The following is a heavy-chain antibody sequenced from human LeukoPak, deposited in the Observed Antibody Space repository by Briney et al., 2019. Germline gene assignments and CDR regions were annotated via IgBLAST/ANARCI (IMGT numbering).Heavy chain of an antibody. J-gene: IGHJ5*02. V-gene: IGHV4-59*01. CDR2: IYYSGST. Sequence: PSETLSLTCTVSGGSINSYYWSWIRQPPGKGLEWIGYIYYSGSTNYNPSLKSRVTISVDTSKNQFSLKLSSVTAADTAVYYCARGRDSGYDATNNWFDPWGQGTLVTVSS. CDR1: GGSINSYY. D-gene: IGHD5-12*01. CDR3: ARGRDSGYDATNNWFDP.